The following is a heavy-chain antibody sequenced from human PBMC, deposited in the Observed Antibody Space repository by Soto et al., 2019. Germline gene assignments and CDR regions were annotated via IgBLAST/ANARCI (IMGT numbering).Heavy chain of an antibody. J-gene: IGHJ4*02. V-gene: IGHV3-48*01. CDR2: ISSSSSTI. Sequence: GESLKISCAASGFTFSSYSMNWVRQAPGKGLEWVSYISSSSSTIYYADSVKGRFTISRDNAKNSLYLQMNSLRAEDTAVYYCAREIGFDYWGQGTLVTVSS. CDR1: GFTFSSYS. CDR3: AREIGFDY.